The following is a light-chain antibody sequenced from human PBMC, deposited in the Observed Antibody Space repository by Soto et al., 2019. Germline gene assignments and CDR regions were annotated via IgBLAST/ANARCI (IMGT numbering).Light chain of an antibody. V-gene: IGKV3-20*01. Sequence: EIVLTQSPDTLSLCPGERATLSCRAIQSVRNNYLAWYQVRPGQAPRLLIYDASTKATAIPDRISGGGSGTDFTLTITGLEPEDLAVYYCQQYGSSPPFTFGQGTRLEIK. CDR2: DAS. J-gene: IGKJ5*01. CDR1: QSVRNNY. CDR3: QQYGSSPPFT.